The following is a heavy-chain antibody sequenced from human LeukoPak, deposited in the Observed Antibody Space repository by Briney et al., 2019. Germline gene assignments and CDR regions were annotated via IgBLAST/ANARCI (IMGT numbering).Heavy chain of an antibody. Sequence: PSETLSLTCSVSGGSIRSYYWSWIRQPPGKGLEWIGYIYYSGSTNYNPSLKSRVTISVDTSKNQFSLKLSSVTAADTAVYYCARWVRNTGSYYLDYWGQGTLVTVSS. CDR2: IYYSGST. V-gene: IGHV4-59*01. D-gene: IGHD1-26*01. J-gene: IGHJ4*02. CDR1: GGSIRSYY. CDR3: ARWVRNTGSYYLDY.